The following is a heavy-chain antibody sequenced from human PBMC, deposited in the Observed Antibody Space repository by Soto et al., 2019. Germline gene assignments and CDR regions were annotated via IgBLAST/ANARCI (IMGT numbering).Heavy chain of an antibody. CDR3: VRGMNPLF. CDR1: GFTLRTYT. Sequence: TGGSLRLSCAASGFTLRTYTMNWVRQAPGKGLEWVSSISISSSDRYYADPVRGRFTISRDNAKNALYLQMNSLRADDTAVYFCVRGMNPLFGGQGTLVTVSS. V-gene: IGHV3-21*06. J-gene: IGHJ4*01. CDR2: ISISSSDR.